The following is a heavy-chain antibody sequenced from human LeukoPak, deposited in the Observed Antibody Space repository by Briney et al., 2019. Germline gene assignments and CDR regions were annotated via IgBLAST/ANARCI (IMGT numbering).Heavy chain of an antibody. Sequence: SETLSLTCAVYGGSFSGYYWSWIRQPPGKGLEWIGEINHSGSTNYNPSLKSRVTISVDTSKNQFSLKLSSVTAADTAVYYCARRYYGSGSYYRVRNHDAFDIRGQGTMVTVSS. J-gene: IGHJ3*02. V-gene: IGHV4-34*01. CDR2: INHSGST. CDR3: ARRYYGSGSYYRVRNHDAFDI. CDR1: GGSFSGYY. D-gene: IGHD3-10*01.